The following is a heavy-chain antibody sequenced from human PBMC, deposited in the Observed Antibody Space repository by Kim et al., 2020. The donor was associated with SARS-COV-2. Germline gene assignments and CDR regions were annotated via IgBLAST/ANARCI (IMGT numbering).Heavy chain of an antibody. Sequence: ASVKVSCKASGYTFTSYDINWVRQATGQGLEWMGWMNPNSGNTGYAQKFQGRVTMTRNTSISTAYMELSSLRSEDTAVYYCARAGGGYYYYYYGMDVWGQGTTVTVSS. V-gene: IGHV1-8*01. D-gene: IGHD3-16*01. CDR1: GYTFTSYD. J-gene: IGHJ6*02. CDR3: ARAGGGYYYYYYGMDV. CDR2: MNPNSGNT.